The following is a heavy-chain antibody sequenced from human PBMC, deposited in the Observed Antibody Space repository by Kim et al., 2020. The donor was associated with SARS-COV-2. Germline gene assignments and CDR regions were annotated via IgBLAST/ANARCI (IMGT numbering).Heavy chain of an antibody. J-gene: IGHJ3*02. D-gene: IGHD3-10*01. CDR1: GYSFTTYW. CDR2: IYPGDSAT. Sequence: GESLKISCKGSGYSFTTYWIAWVRQMPGKGLEWMGIIYPGDSATKYSPSFQGQVTISADKSISSAYLQWSSLKASDTAMYYCARHLFGSGGYVAFDIWGQGTMVTVSS. V-gene: IGHV5-51*01. CDR3: ARHLFGSGGYVAFDI.